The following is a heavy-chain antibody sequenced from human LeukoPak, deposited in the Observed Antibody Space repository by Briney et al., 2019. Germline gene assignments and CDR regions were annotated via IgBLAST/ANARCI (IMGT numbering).Heavy chain of an antibody. Sequence: GGSLRLSCAASGFTVSSNYMSWVRQAPGKGLEWVSVIYSGGSTYYADSVRGRFTISRDNSKNTLYLQMNSLRAEDTAVYYCARDSSGSDAFDIWGQGTMVTVSS. V-gene: IGHV3-53*01. CDR2: IYSGGST. CDR3: ARDSSGSDAFDI. J-gene: IGHJ3*02. D-gene: IGHD6-19*01. CDR1: GFTVSSNY.